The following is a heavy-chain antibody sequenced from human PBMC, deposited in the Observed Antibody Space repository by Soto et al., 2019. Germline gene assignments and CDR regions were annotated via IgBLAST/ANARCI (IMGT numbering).Heavy chain of an antibody. Sequence: ETLSLTCAASGFTVSSNYMSWVRQAPGKGLEWVSVIYSGGSKYYADSVKGRFTISRHNSKNTLYLQMNSLRAEDTAVYYCARAGGYSYGTNTVYDYWGQGTLVTVSS. CDR1: GFTVSSNY. V-gene: IGHV3-53*04. CDR3: ARAGGYSYGTNTVYDY. CDR2: IYSGGSK. J-gene: IGHJ4*02. D-gene: IGHD5-18*01.